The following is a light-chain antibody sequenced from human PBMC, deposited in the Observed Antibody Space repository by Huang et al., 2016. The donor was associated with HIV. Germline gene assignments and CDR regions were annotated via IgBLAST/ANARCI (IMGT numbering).Light chain of an antibody. V-gene: IGKV3-15*01. J-gene: IGKJ5*01. CDR2: GAS. CDR1: QSVSSN. CDR3: QQYNNWPPLIT. Sequence: EIVMTQSPATLSVSPGERATLSCRASQSVSSNLAWYQQKPGQAPRLLIYGASTRATCIPARCSGSGSGTEFTLTISSLQSEDFAVYYCQQYNNWPPLITFGQGTRLEIK.